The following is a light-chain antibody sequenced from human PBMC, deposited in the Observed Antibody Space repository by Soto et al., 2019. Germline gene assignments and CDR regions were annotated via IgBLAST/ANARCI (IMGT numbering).Light chain of an antibody. CDR1: SSNLGAGLD. Sequence: QSVLTQPPSVSGAPGQRVTISCTGSSSNLGAGLDVHWYQQLPGTAPKVLIYGNSNRPSGVPDRFSGSKSGTSASLAIAGLQAEDEADYYCQSYDTNLSGWVFGGGTKVTVL. V-gene: IGLV1-40*01. CDR3: QSYDTNLSGWV. CDR2: GNS. J-gene: IGLJ2*01.